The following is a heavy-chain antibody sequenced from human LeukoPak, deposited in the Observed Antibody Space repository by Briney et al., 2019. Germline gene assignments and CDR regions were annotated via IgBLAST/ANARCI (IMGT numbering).Heavy chain of an antibody. J-gene: IGHJ4*02. D-gene: IGHD2-21*02. CDR2: ISSSGGST. Sequence: GGSLRLSCAVSGFTFSSYAMSWARQAPGKGLEWDSGISSSGGSTYYADSVKGRFTISRDNSKNTLYLQMNSLRAEDTAVYYCAKVNQGDSFYFDYWGQGTLVTVSS. CDR1: GFTFSSYA. V-gene: IGHV3-23*01. CDR3: AKVNQGDSFYFDY.